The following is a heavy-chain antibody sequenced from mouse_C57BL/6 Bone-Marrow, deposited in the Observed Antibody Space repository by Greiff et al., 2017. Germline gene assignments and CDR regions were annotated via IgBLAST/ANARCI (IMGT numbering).Heavy chain of an antibody. CDR2: IYPGDGDT. V-gene: IGHV1-82*01. CDR1: GYAFSSSW. J-gene: IGHJ3*01. D-gene: IGHD2-2*01. Sequence: VNVVESGPVLVKPGASVKISCKASGYAFSSSWLHWVKQRPGQGLEWIGRIYPGDGDTNYNGKFKGKATLTADKSSSTAYMPLSSLTSEDSAVYFCAGGGYDAWFAYWGQGTLVTVSA. CDR3: AGGGYDAWFAY.